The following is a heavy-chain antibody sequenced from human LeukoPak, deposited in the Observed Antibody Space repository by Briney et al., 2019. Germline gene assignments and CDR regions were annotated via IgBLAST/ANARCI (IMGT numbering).Heavy chain of an antibody. J-gene: IGHJ6*02. Sequence: GGSLRLSCAASGFTFSSYAMSWVRQAPGKGLEWVSAISGSGGSTYYADSVKGRFTISRDNSKNTLYLQMNSLRAEDTAVYYCAHYWLLRTTYYYYGMDVWGQGTTVTVSS. CDR2: ISGSGGST. D-gene: IGHD3-22*01. CDR3: AHYWLLRTTYYYYGMDV. CDR1: GFTFSSYA. V-gene: IGHV3-23*01.